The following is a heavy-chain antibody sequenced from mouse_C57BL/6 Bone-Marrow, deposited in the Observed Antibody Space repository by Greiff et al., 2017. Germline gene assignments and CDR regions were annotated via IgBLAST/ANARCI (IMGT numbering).Heavy chain of an antibody. Sequence: QVQLQQPGAELVKPGASVKLSCKASGYTFTSYWMQWVKQRPGQGLEWIGEIDPSDSYTNYNQKFKGKATLTVDTSSSTAYMQLSSLTSEDSAVYYCASEGIYGSSSWGQGPALTVSS. CDR3: ASEGIYGSSS. D-gene: IGHD1-1*01. J-gene: IGHJ2*01. CDR2: IDPSDSYT. CDR1: GYTFTSYW. V-gene: IGHV1-50*01.